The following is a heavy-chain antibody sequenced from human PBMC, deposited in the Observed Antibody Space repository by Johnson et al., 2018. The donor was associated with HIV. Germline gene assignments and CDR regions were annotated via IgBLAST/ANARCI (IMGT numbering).Heavy chain of an antibody. J-gene: IGHJ3*02. CDR3: AREGFWGSGSYYNPDAFDI. Sequence: VQLVESGGGVVQPGGSLRLSCAASGFTVTSHYMSWVRQAPGMGLEWVSVISGSGDKYYADSVKGRFTISRDNSKNTLYLQMNSLRAEDTAVYYCAREGFWGSGSYYNPDAFDIWGQGTMVTVSS. D-gene: IGHD3-10*01. V-gene: IGHV3-66*02. CDR1: GFTVTSHY. CDR2: ISGSGDK.